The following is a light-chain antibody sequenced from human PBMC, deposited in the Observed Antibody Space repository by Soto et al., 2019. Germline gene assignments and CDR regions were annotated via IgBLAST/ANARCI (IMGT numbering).Light chain of an antibody. CDR3: QQYVSSPFT. CDR2: DVS. J-gene: IGKJ3*01. Sequence: EIVLTQSPGTLSLSPGERATLSCRASQSVGSSYLAWYQQKPGQAPRLLIYDVSSRATGIPDRFSGSGSGTDFTLTISRLEPEDFAVYYCQQYVSSPFTFGPGTKVDIK. V-gene: IGKV3-20*01. CDR1: QSVGSSY.